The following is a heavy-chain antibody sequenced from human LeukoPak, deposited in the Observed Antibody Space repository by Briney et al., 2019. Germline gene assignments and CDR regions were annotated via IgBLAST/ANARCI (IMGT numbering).Heavy chain of an antibody. CDR1: GFTFSSYD. Sequence: SGGSLRLSCAASGFTFSSYDMHWVRQATGKGLEWVSAIGTAGDTYYPGSVKGRFTISRENAKNSLYLQMNSLRAGDTAVYYCARKGSSSSLYYYGMDVWGQGTTVTVSS. J-gene: IGHJ6*02. CDR3: ARKGSSSSLYYYGMDV. V-gene: IGHV3-13*01. CDR2: IGTAGDT. D-gene: IGHD6-13*01.